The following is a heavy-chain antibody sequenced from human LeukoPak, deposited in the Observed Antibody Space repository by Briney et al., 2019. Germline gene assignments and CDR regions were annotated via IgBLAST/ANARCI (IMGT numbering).Heavy chain of an antibody. CDR3: AKWSGFGDI. D-gene: IGHD3-10*01. J-gene: IGHJ6*04. Sequence: GGSLRLSCVASGLTLSSYSVSWVRQAHPGKGLQWISGITASGDNTYFIDSVKGRFTVSRDNSNNTVHLQLNSLRAEDTAVYYCAKWSGFGDIWGKGTTVTVSS. CDR1: GLTLSSYS. V-gene: IGHV3-23*01. CDR2: ITASGDNT.